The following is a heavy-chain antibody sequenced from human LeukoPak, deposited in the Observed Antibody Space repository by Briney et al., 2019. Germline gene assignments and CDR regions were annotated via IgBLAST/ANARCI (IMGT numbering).Heavy chain of an antibody. Sequence: GGSLRLSCAVSGFTFSNNYMSWVRQAPGKGLEWVSAIYSGGSTYYADSVKGRFTISRDNSENTVYLQMNSLRAEDTAVYYCARDGIVGATDYWGQGTLVTVSS. CDR1: GFTFSNNY. CDR2: IYSGGST. D-gene: IGHD1-26*01. J-gene: IGHJ4*02. V-gene: IGHV3-53*01. CDR3: ARDGIVGATDY.